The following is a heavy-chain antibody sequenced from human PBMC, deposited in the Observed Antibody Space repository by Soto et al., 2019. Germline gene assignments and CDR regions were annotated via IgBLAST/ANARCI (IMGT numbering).Heavy chain of an antibody. D-gene: IGHD3-16*01. CDR1: GFTFSSHA. Sequence: EVQLVESGGGLVQPGGSLKLSCAVSGFTFSSHAMNWVRQASGKGLEWVAYIHGTRSIIYYADSVKGRFTISRDNAKNSLYLQMDSLRDEDTALYYCARDARNADYDYWGQGTVVTVSS. CDR3: ARDARNADYDY. CDR2: IHGTRSII. V-gene: IGHV3-48*02. J-gene: IGHJ4*02.